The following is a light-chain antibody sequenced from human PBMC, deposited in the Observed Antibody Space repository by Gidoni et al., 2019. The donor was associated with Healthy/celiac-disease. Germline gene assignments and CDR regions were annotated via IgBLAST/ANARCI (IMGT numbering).Light chain of an antibody. V-gene: IGKV3-11*01. Sequence: EIVLTQSPATLSLSPGDRATLSCRASQSVSSYLAGYQQKPGQAPRLLIYDASNRATGSPARFSGSGSGTDVTLTISSLEPEDFAVYYCQQRSNWPPLTFXGXTKVEIK. CDR3: QQRSNWPPLT. J-gene: IGKJ4*01. CDR1: QSVSSY. CDR2: DAS.